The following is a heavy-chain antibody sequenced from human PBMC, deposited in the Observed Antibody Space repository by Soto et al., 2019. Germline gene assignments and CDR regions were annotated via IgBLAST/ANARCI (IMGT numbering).Heavy chain of an antibody. CDR2: IYPGDSET. CDR3: ARLGLPRAIYFDS. J-gene: IGHJ4*02. Sequence: GESLKISCKGSGYNFTTFWIGWVRQMPGKGLEWMGIIYPGDSETKYSPDFEGQVTISADRSTNTAYLQWRSLSASDTAMYYCARLGLPRAIYFDSWGLGTLVTVSS. CDR1: GYNFTTFW. V-gene: IGHV5-51*01.